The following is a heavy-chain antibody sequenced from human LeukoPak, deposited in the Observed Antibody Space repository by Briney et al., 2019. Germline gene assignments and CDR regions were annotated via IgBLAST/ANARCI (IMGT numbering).Heavy chain of an antibody. J-gene: IGHJ4*02. CDR3: ARQGYSYGWI. D-gene: IGHD5-18*01. Sequence: SETLSLTCAVYGGSFSGYYWSWIRQPPGKGLEWIGEINHSGSTNYNPSLKSRVTISVDTSKNQFSLKLSSVTAADTAVYYCARQGYSYGWIWGQGTLVTVSS. CDR2: INHSGST. V-gene: IGHV4-34*01. CDR1: GGSFSGYY.